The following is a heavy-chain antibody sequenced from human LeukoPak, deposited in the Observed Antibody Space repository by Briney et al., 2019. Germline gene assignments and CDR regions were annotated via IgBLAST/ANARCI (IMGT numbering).Heavy chain of an antibody. CDR1: GFTFSTYA. CDR3: AKDPTAVLASFDL. D-gene: IGHD2-8*02. J-gene: IGHJ3*01. CDR2: MSGNGGVK. Sequence: PGGSLRLSCVGSGFTFSTYAMSWVRQPVGKGPQWVAGMSGNGGVKYYADFVKGRFAISRDNSKNTLFLQMNTLRAEDTAIYYCAKDPTAVLASFDLWGQGTLVTVSS. V-gene: IGHV3-23*01.